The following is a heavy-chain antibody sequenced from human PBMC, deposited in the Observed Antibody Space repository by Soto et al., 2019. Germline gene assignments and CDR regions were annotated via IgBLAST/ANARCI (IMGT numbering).Heavy chain of an antibody. J-gene: IGHJ5*02. Sequence: ASVKVSCKASGYTFTSYGISWVRQAPGQGLEWMGWISAYNGNTNYAQKLQGRVTMTTDTSTSTAYMELRSLRSDDTAVYYCAREWSSSVGVNWFDPWGQGTLVTVSS. CDR1: GYTFTSYG. V-gene: IGHV1-18*01. CDR3: AREWSSSVGVNWFDP. CDR2: ISAYNGNT. D-gene: IGHD6-6*01.